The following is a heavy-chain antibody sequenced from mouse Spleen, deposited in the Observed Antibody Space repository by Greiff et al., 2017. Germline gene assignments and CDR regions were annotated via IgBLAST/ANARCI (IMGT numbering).Heavy chain of an antibody. CDR2: ISNLAYSI. Sequence: EVKLMESGGGLVKPGGSLKLSCAASGFTFSDYGMAWVRQAPGKGPEWVAFISNLAYSIYYADTVTGRFTISRENAKNTLYLEMSSLRSEDTAMYYCARHYPVRDYAMDYWGQGTSVTVSS. D-gene: IGHD2-14*01. V-gene: IGHV5-15*01. J-gene: IGHJ4*01. CDR1: GFTFSDYG. CDR3: ARHYPVRDYAMDY.